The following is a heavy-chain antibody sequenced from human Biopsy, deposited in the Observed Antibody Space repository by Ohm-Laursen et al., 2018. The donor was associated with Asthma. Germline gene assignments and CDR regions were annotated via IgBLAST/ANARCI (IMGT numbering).Heavy chain of an antibody. CDR1: GFTFSDYY. J-gene: IGHJ4*02. CDR3: ARVMELELLDY. Sequence: GSLRLSCSASGFTFSDYYMSWIRQAPGKGLEWVSYISSSDATIYYADSVRGRFTISRDNAKNSLYLQMNSLRAEDTAVYYCARVMELELLDYWGQGTLVTVSS. V-gene: IGHV3-11*01. D-gene: IGHD1-7*01. CDR2: ISSSDATI.